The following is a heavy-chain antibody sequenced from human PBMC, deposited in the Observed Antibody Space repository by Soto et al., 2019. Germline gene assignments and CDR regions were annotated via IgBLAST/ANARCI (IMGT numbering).Heavy chain of an antibody. J-gene: IGHJ6*02. Sequence: QVQLQESGPGLVKPSETLSLTCTVSGGSVSSDTHYWSWIRQPPGKRLEWIGFIYSSGSTNYNPTLKSRVTMSVDTSNNKFSLKLRSVIVADTAVYHCARFVRSCSGTTCYTRADVWGQGTTVTVSS. V-gene: IGHV4-61*01. D-gene: IGHD2-2*02. CDR1: GGSVSSDTHY. CDR2: IYSSGST. CDR3: ARFVRSCSGTTCYTRADV.